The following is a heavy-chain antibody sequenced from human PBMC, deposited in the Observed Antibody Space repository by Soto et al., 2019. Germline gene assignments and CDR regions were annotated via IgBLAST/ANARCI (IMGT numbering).Heavy chain of an antibody. J-gene: IGHJ6*02. CDR2: IIPIFGTA. CDR1: GGTFSSYA. D-gene: IGHD3-22*01. CDR3: ARDDRERWLKIRPLDYYGMDV. Sequence: ASVKVSCKASGGTFSSYAISWVRQAPGQGLEWMGGIIPIFGTANYAQKFQGRVTITADESTSTAYMELSSLRSEDTAVYYCARDDRERWLKIRPLDYYGMDVWGQGTTVTVSS. V-gene: IGHV1-69*13.